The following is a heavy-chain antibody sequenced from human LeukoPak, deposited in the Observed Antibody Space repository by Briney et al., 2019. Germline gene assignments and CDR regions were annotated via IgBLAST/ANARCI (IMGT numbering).Heavy chain of an antibody. CDR1: GFTFSSYG. CDR2: IKEDGSQK. Sequence: GGSPRLSCAAPGFTFSSYGMHSVRQAPGKGLEWVANIKEDGSQKYYVDSVKGRFIISRDNTQNSVYLEMNSLRDEDTAVYYCAIRYSDYWGQGTLVTVSS. D-gene: IGHD3-9*01. J-gene: IGHJ4*02. V-gene: IGHV3-7*01. CDR3: AIRYSDY.